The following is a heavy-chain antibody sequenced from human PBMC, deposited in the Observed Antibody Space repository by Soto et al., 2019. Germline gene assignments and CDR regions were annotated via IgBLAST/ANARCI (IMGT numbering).Heavy chain of an antibody. Sequence: QVQLQESGPGLVKPSETLSLTCSVSGGFIRSYYWSWIRQPPGKGLEWIGYIYYSGSTNYNPSLKSRVTISVDTSKNQFSLKLSSVTAADTAVYYCARGGFLEWLPHALDIWGQGTMVTVSA. CDR1: GGFIRSYY. V-gene: IGHV4-59*01. D-gene: IGHD3-3*01. J-gene: IGHJ3*02. CDR2: IYYSGST. CDR3: ARGGFLEWLPHALDI.